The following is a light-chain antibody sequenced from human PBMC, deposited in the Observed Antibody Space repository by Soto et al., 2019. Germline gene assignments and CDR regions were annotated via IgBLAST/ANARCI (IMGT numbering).Light chain of an antibody. CDR3: CSYAGSYTVV. J-gene: IGLJ2*01. V-gene: IGLV2-11*01. CDR1: SSDVGGYNY. Sequence: QSALTQPRSVSGSPGQSVTISCTGTSSDVGGYNYVSWYQQHPGRAPTLMIYDVNKRPSGVPDRVSGSKSGNTASLTISGLQAEEEADYYCCSYAGSYTVVFGGGTNVTVL. CDR2: DVN.